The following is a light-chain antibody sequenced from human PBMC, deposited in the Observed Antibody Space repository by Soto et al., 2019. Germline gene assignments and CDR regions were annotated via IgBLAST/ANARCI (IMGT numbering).Light chain of an antibody. V-gene: IGKV1-5*03. CDR2: KAS. Sequence: DIQMTQSPSTLSASVGDRVTITCRASQSISSWLAWYRQKPGKAPNLLIYKASSLQSGVPSRFSGSGSGTEFTLTISSLQPDDFATYYCQQYNSYSWTFGRGTKVEIK. CDR1: QSISSW. J-gene: IGKJ1*01. CDR3: QQYNSYSWT.